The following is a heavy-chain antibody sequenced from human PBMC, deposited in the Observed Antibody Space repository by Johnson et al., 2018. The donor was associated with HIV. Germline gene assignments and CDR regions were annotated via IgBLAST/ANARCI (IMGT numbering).Heavy chain of an antibody. CDR1: GFTVSSNY. V-gene: IGHV3-53*01. J-gene: IGHJ3*02. CDR2: IYNDGNT. D-gene: IGHD2-8*01. CDR3: ARGMYGDAFDI. Sequence: VQLVESGGGLIQPGGSLRLSCAASGFTVSSNYMSWVRQAPGKGLEWVSVIYNDGNTYYADSVKGRFTISRDNSKNTLYIQMNSLRAEDTAVYYCARGMYGDAFDIWGQGTMVTVSS.